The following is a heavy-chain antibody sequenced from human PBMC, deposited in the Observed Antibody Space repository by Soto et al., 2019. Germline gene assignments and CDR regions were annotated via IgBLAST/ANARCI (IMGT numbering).Heavy chain of an antibody. CDR1: GGSISSGGYY. V-gene: IGHV4-31*03. J-gene: IGHJ6*02. CDR2: IYYSGST. Sequence: QVQLQESGPGLVKPSQTLSLTCTVSGGSISSGGYYWSWIRQHPGKGLEWIGYIYYSGSTYYNPSLKSRVTISVDTSKTQFSLELSSVTAADTAVYYCAGDLCCSSTYYDYGMAVWGQGTTVTVSS. CDR3: AGDLCCSSTYYDYGMAV. D-gene: IGHD2-2*01.